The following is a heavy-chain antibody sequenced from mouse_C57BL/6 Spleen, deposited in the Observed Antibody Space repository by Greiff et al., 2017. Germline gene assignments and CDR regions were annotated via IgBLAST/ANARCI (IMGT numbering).Heavy chain of an antibody. Sequence: DVQLQESGAELVRPGASVKLSCTASGFNIKDYYMHWVKQRPEQGLEWIGRIDPEDGDTEYAPKFQGKATMTADTSSNTAYLQLSSLTSEDTAVYYCTTYYYYGSRIYAMDYWGQGTSVTVSS. V-gene: IGHV14-1*01. J-gene: IGHJ4*01. CDR3: TTYYYYGSRIYAMDY. D-gene: IGHD1-1*01. CDR2: IDPEDGDT. CDR1: GFNIKDYY.